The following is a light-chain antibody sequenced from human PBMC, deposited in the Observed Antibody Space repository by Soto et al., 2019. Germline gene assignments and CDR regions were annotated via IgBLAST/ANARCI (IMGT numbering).Light chain of an antibody. Sequence: QSVLTQPASVSGSPGQSITISCTGTSSDVGSDNLVSWYQQHPGKAPIVIIYEVSQRPAVVSYRFSGSKSGNTAYLTISGLQAEDEADYYCCSYPSSIPYVFGTGTKVTVL. J-gene: IGLJ1*01. CDR1: SSDVGSDNL. CDR2: EVS. V-gene: IGLV2-23*02. CDR3: CSYPSSIPYV.